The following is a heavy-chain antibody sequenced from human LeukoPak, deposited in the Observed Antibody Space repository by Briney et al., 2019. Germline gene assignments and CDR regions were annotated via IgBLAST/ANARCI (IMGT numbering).Heavy chain of an antibody. CDR1: GGSISSYY. CDR2: IYYSGST. CDR3: ARQTGGWFDP. Sequence: PSETLSLTCTVSGGSISSYYWSWIRQPPGKGLEWIGYIYYSGSTNYNPSLKSRVTISVDTSKSQFCLELSSVTAADTVVYYCARQTGGWFDPWGQGTLVTVSS. V-gene: IGHV4-59*01. J-gene: IGHJ5*02. D-gene: IGHD1-1*01.